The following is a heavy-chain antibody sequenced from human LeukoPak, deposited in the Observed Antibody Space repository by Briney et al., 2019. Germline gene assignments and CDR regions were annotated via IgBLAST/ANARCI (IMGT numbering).Heavy chain of an antibody. V-gene: IGHV3-11*04. Sequence: PGGSLRLSCAASGFTFSDYYMSWIRQAPGKGLEWVSYISSSGSTIYYADSVKGRFTISRDNAKNSLYLQMNSLRAEDTAVYYCASAWYCSSTSCYTEGGFDYWGQGTLATVSS. CDR2: ISSSGSTI. J-gene: IGHJ4*02. CDR3: ASAWYCSSTSCYTEGGFDY. D-gene: IGHD2-2*02. CDR1: GFTFSDYY.